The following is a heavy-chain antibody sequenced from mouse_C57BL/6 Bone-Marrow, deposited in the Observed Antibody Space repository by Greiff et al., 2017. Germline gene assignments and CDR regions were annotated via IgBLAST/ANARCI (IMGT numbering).Heavy chain of an antibody. CDR3: ARGYGSNYFDY. J-gene: IGHJ2*01. CDR1: GYTFTSYW. CDR2: IDPSDSYT. V-gene: IGHV1-50*01. Sequence: VQLQQPGAELVKPGASVKLSCKASGYTFTSYWMQWVKQRPGQGLEWIGEIDPSDSYTNYNQKFKGKATLTVNTSSSTAYMHLSSLTSEDSAAYYCARGYGSNYFDYWGQGTTLTVSS. D-gene: IGHD1-1*01.